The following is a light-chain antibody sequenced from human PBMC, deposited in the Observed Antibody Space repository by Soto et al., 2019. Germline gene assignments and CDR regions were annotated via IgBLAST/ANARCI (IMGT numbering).Light chain of an antibody. CDR3: QQYSDWPL. CDR2: DTS. J-gene: IGKJ3*01. CDR1: QSVRNN. V-gene: IGKV3-15*01. Sequence: EIVMTQSPATLSVSPGERATLSCRASQSVRNNLAWYQQKPGQAPRLLIYDTSTRATGIPGRFSGSGSGTEFTLTISSLQSEDFAVYYCQQYSDWPLFGPGTKVDIK.